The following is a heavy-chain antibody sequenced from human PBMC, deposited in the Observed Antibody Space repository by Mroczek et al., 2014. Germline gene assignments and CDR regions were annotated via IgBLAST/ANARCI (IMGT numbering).Heavy chain of an antibody. CDR3: ARDRREGRWELPIAGAFDI. Sequence: VQLVESGGGLVKPGGSLRLSCAASGFTFSSYSMNWVRQAPGKGLEWVSSISSSSSYIYYADSVKGRFTISRDNAKNSLYLQMNSLRAEDTAVYYCARDRREGRWELPIAGAFDIWGQGTMVTVSS. J-gene: IGHJ3*02. D-gene: IGHD1-26*01. CDR2: ISSSSSYI. CDR1: GFTFSSYS. V-gene: IGHV3-21*01.